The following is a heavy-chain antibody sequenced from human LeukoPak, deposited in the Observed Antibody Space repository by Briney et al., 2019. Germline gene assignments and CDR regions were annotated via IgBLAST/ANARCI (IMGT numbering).Heavy chain of an antibody. CDR2: IYYSGST. CDR1: GGSISSGGYY. J-gene: IGHJ4*02. V-gene: IGHV4-31*03. CDR3: ARGVIAAAEADY. D-gene: IGHD6-13*01. Sequence: SETLSLTCTVSGGSISSGGYYWGWLRQRPGKGLEWIGYIYYSGSTYYNPSLKSRFTISLDTSKNQFSLKLSSVTAADTAVYYCARGVIAAAEADYWGQGTLVTVSS.